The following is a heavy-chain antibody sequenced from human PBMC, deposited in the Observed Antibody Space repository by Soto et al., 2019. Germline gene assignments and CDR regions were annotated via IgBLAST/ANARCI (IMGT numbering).Heavy chain of an antibody. D-gene: IGHD2-15*01. V-gene: IGHV3-9*01. J-gene: IGHJ4*02. Sequence: GGSLRLSCVASGFTFDDYYMHWVRQVPGKGLEWVSGISWSSGSIAYADSVKGRFTISRDNAKNSLFLQMNSLRAEDAAFYYCAKDIGPRYCSGGSCSGPFDYWGQGTLVTVSS. CDR3: AKDIGPRYCSGGSCSGPFDY. CDR1: GFTFDDYY. CDR2: ISWSSGSI.